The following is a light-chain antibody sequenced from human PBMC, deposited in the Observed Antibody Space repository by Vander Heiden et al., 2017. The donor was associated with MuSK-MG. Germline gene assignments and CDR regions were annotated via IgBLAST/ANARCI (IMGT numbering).Light chain of an antibody. Sequence: HSVLTQPPSVSRAPRQWVTIPCTGSSPTLGANYDANWYQQHRGTAPKLHIQVSKNRPSGVPDRVASSKAGTSESPVITGLQAEDEADDYCRCYDTSLSARVFGGGTKLTGL. CDR1: SPTLGANYD. CDR2: VSK. CDR3: RCYDTSLSARV. J-gene: IGLJ3*02. V-gene: IGLV1-40*01.